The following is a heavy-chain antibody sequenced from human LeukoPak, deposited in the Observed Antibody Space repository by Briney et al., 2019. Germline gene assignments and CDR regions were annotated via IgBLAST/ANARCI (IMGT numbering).Heavy chain of an antibody. CDR3: ARLGSNGIYDILTGYYSDY. J-gene: IGHJ4*02. V-gene: IGHV5-51*01. D-gene: IGHD3-9*01. CDR2: IYPGDSGT. CDR1: GYSFSNYW. Sequence: GESLKISCKGSGYSFSNYWIGWVRQMPGKGLEWMGIIYPGDSGTRYSPSFQGQVTISADKSISTAYLQWSSLKASDTAMYYCARLGSNGIYDILTGYYSDYWGQGTLVTVSS.